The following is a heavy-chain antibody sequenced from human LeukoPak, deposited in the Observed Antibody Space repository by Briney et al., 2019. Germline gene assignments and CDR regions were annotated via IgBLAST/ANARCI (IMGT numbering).Heavy chain of an antibody. V-gene: IGHV3-21*01. J-gene: IGHJ4*02. CDR3: ARVQVAATGPIDY. Sequence: PGGSLRLSCAASRFTFSHYSMNWVRQAPGKGLEWVSSISSSSSYIYYADSVKGRFTISRDNAKNSLYLQMSSLRAEDTAVYYCARVQVAATGPIDYWGQGTLVTVSS. CDR1: RFTFSHYS. CDR2: ISSSSSYI. D-gene: IGHD1-26*01.